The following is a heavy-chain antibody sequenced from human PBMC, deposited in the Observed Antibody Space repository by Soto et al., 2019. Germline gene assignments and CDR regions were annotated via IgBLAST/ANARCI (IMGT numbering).Heavy chain of an antibody. D-gene: IGHD3-22*01. Sequence: SETLSLTCSVSGGSISRSTYYWGWIRQPPGKGLEWIGSIYYSGSTYYNPSLKSRVTISVDTSKNQFSLKLSSVTAADTAVYYCAPLDYHDSSGYVHYWGQGILVTVSS. CDR2: IYYSGST. CDR1: GGSISRSTYY. V-gene: IGHV4-39*01. J-gene: IGHJ4*02. CDR3: APLDYHDSSGYVHY.